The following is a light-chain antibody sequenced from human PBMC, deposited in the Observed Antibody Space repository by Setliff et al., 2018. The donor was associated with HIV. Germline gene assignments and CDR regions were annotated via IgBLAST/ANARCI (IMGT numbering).Light chain of an antibody. Sequence: QAVVTQEPSLTVSPGGTVTLTCASSTGTVTSGYYPNWFQQKPGQPPRALICKTSDKHSWAPGRFSGSLLGGKAALTLSGVQPEDEAEYYCLLYYGGSYVFGTGTKVTVL. CDR3: LLYYGGSYV. CDR1: TGTVTSGYY. V-gene: IGLV7-43*01. CDR2: KTS. J-gene: IGLJ1*01.